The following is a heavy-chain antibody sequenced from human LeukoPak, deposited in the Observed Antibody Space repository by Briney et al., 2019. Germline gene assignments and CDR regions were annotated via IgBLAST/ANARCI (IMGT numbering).Heavy chain of an antibody. J-gene: IGHJ5*02. Sequence: SVKVSCKASGGTFSSYAISWVRQAPGQGLEWMGGIIPIFGTANYAQKFQGRVTITADESTSTAYMELSSLRSEDTAVYYCARAVVVVPAVGPLNRFDPWGQGTLVTVSS. CDR2: IIPIFGTA. V-gene: IGHV1-69*13. D-gene: IGHD2-2*01. CDR3: ARAVVVVPAVGPLNRFDP. CDR1: GGTFSSYA.